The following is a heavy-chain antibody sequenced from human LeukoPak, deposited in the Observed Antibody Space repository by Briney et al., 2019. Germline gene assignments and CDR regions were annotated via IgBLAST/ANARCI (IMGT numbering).Heavy chain of an antibody. CDR1: GGSMSVYY. D-gene: IGHD3-22*01. CDR3: ARQRHYYDSSGYYPDAFDI. J-gene: IGHJ3*02. V-gene: IGHV4-59*08. CDR2: IYYSGST. Sequence: SSETLSLTCTVSGGSMSVYYWSWIRQPPGKGLVWIGYIYYSGSTNYNPSLKSRVTISVDTSKNQFSLKLSSVTAADTAVYYCARQRHYYDSSGYYPDAFDIWGQGTMVTVSS.